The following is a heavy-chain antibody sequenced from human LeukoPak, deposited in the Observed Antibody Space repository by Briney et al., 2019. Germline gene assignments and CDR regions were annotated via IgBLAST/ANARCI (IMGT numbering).Heavy chain of an antibody. CDR2: INPSGDST. CDR1: GDTFTSYY. V-gene: IGHV1-46*01. D-gene: IGHD3-22*01. Sequence: ASVKVSCKASGDTFTSYYMHWVRQAPGQGLEWMGIINPSGDSTSSAQTFQGRVTMTRDMSTSTVYMALSSLRTEDTAVYYCARGRHSYESSDYYYEGDAFDIWGQGTMVIVSS. J-gene: IGHJ3*02. CDR3: ARGRHSYESSDYYYEGDAFDI.